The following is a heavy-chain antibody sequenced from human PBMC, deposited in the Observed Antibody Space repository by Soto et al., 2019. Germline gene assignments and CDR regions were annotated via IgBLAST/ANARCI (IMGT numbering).Heavy chain of an antibody. J-gene: IGHJ5*02. CDR1: GYTLTELS. V-gene: IGHV1-24*01. D-gene: IGHD2-2*01. CDR2: FDPEDGET. CDR3: ATSPVVPAAVNWFDP. Sequence: ASVKVSCKVSGYTLTELSMHWVRQAPGKGLEWMGGFDPEDGETIYAQKFQGRVTMTEDTSTDTAYMELSSLRSEDTAVYYCATSPVVPAAVNWFDPWGQGTLVTVSS.